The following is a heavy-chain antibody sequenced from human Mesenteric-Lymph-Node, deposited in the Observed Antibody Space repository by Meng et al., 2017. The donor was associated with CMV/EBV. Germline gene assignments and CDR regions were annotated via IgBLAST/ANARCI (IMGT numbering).Heavy chain of an antibody. CDR1: GGSFSGYY. D-gene: IGHD3-9*01. CDR2: INHSGST. CDR3: ARGSSYDILTGYFDY. J-gene: IGHJ4*02. Sequence: GQLHQWGAGLLKPSEPLSVTCAVYGGSFSGYYWNWIRQSPEKGLEWIGEINHSGSTTYNPSFTSRIIISVDTSTNQISLNMSSVTAADTAVYYCARGSSYDILTGYFDYWGQGALVTVSS. V-gene: IGHV4-34*01.